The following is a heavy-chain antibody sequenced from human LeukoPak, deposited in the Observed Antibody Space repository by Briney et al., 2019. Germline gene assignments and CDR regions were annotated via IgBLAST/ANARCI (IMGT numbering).Heavy chain of an antibody. CDR1: YGSFSGYY. J-gene: IGHJ4*02. CDR2: IAHSGSS. V-gene: IGHV4-34*01. Sequence: PSETLSLTCAVYYGSFSGYYWTWIRQPPGKGPEWIGEIAHSGSSNYNPSLKSRVTISVDTSKNQFSLKLSSVTAADTAVYYCARGRDYDSSGYYYWGQGTLVTVSS. D-gene: IGHD3-22*01. CDR3: ARGRDYDSSGYYY.